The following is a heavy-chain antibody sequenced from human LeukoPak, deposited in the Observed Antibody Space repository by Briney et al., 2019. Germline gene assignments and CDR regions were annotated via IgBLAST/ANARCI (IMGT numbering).Heavy chain of an antibody. CDR3: AKGSSGYYYGAY. Sequence: GGSLRLSCAASGFAFSGYARSWVRQAPGKGLEGVSAISGSGGSTYYADSVKGRFTISRDNSKNTLYLQMNSLRAEDTAVYYCAKGSSGYYYGAYWGQGTLVTVSS. CDR2: ISGSGGST. D-gene: IGHD3-22*01. CDR1: GFAFSGYA. V-gene: IGHV3-23*01. J-gene: IGHJ4*02.